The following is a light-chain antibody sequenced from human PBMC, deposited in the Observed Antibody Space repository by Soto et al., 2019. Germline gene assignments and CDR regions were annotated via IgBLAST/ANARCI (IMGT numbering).Light chain of an antibody. CDR3: QQYNSYWA. V-gene: IGKV1-5*03. Sequence: IQMTQSPSTLSASVGDRVTITCRASQSISSWLAWYQQKPGKAPKLLIYKASSLESGVPSRFSGSGSGTEFTLTISRLQTDDFATYYCQQYNSYWAFGQGTKVDIK. J-gene: IGKJ1*01. CDR2: KAS. CDR1: QSISSW.